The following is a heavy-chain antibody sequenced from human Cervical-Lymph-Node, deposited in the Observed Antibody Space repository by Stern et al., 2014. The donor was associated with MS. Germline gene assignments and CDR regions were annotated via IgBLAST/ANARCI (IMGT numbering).Heavy chain of an antibody. CDR3: ARETGGYTYGDTDFFDY. D-gene: IGHD5-18*01. CDR1: GGSISSGSFY. Sequence: QVQLQESGPGLVKPSQTLSLTCIVSGGSISSGSFYWNWIRQPAGKGLEWIGRIYSTGSTNYNPYLKSRVTLSGDTSKNPFSLQMISMTAADTAVYYCARETGGYTYGDTDFFDYWGQGALVTVSS. CDR2: IYSTGST. J-gene: IGHJ4*02. V-gene: IGHV4-61*02.